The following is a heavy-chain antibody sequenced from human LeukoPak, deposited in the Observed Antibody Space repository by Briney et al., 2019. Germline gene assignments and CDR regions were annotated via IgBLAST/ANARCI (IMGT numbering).Heavy chain of an antibody. CDR2: VNPNSGGT. Sequence: ASVKVSCKASGYTFTAYYMHWVRQAPGQGLEWMGWVNPNSGGTNYAQKFQGRVTMTRDTSISTAYMELSRLRSDDTAVFYCARDYYDSSGYGSFDYWGQGTLVTVSS. CDR3: ARDYYDSSGYGSFDY. J-gene: IGHJ4*02. V-gene: IGHV1-2*02. D-gene: IGHD3-22*01. CDR1: GYTFTAYY.